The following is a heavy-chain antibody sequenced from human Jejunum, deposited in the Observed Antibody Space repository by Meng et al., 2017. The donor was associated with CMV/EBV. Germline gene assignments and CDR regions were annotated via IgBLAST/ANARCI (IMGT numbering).Heavy chain of an antibody. D-gene: IGHD3-10*01. V-gene: IGHV1-2*02. CDR1: FTGYY. Sequence: FTGYYIHWVRQAPGQGLEWMGWINPNSGGTNFAQKFQGRVTMTRDTSISTVYMEMGSLTSDDTAVFYCARADQGTWFSYYNGRDVWGQGTTVTVSS. J-gene: IGHJ6*02. CDR3: ARADQGTWFSYYNGRDV. CDR2: INPNSGGT.